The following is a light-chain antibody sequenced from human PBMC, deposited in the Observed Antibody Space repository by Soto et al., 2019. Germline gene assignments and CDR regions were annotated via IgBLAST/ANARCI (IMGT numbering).Light chain of an antibody. CDR3: QQAKSFPIT. CDR2: SAS. J-gene: IGKJ5*01. CDR1: QGISSY. Sequence: AIQLTQSPSSLSASTGDRVTMTCRASQGISSYLAWYQQKPGKAPKLLIYSASTLVRGVPSRFSGSGSGTEFTLTISGLQPEDSLTYYCQQAKSFPITFGQGTRLEIK. V-gene: IGKV1-8*01.